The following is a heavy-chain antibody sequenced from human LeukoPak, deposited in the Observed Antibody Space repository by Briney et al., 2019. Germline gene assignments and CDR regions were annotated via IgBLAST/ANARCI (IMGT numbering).Heavy chain of an antibody. CDR2: IYTSGST. J-gene: IGHJ4*02. D-gene: IGHD3-10*01. V-gene: IGHV4-4*09. CDR3: ARYGSGSSMGYFDY. CDR1: GGSISSYY. Sequence: SETLSLTCTVSGGSISSYYWSWIRQPPGKGLEWIGYIYTSGSTNYNPSLKSRVTMSVDTSKNQFSLKLSSVTAADTAVYYCARYGSGSSMGYFDYWGQGTLVTVSS.